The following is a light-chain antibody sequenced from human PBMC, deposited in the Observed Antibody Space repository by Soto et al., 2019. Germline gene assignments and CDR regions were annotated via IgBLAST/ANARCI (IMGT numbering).Light chain of an antibody. Sequence: EIVMTQSPATLSVSPGERATLSCRASRSVSSNLAWYQQKPGQTPKLLIYVASTSATGIPARYSGSGSETEVTLYISSLQSEDFAVHYFQQYKVWPLTFGGGTKVEFK. CDR3: QQYKVWPLT. CDR1: RSVSSN. CDR2: VAS. J-gene: IGKJ4*01. V-gene: IGKV3-15*01.